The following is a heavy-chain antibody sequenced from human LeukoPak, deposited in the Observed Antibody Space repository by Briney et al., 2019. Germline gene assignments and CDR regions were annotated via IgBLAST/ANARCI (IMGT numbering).Heavy chain of an antibody. CDR3: AKDTLVDIVAGYMDV. CDR1: GFTFDDYA. V-gene: IGHV3-9*01. Sequence: HPGGSLSPSRAASGFTFDDYAMHCVRQAPGKGLGWLLGISWSGGRTAHAESVKGRVTISRKNAKNSLYLQMNSLRGEDTALYYCAKDTLVDIVAGYMDVWGKGTSVTVSS. CDR2: ISWSGGRT. J-gene: IGHJ6*03. D-gene: IGHD5-12*01.